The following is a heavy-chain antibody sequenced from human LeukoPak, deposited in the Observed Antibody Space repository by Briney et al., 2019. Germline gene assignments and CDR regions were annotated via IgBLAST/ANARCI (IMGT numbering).Heavy chain of an antibody. CDR1: GFTFDDYA. D-gene: IGHD1-14*01. CDR2: ISWNSGSI. Sequence: GRSLRLSCAASGFTFDDYAMHWVRQAPGKGLEWVSGISWNSGSIGYADSVKGRFTISRDNAKNSLYLQMNSLRAEDSALYYCAKAPGISIYGAFDIWGQGTMVTVSS. CDR3: AKAPGISIYGAFDI. J-gene: IGHJ3*02. V-gene: IGHV3-9*01.